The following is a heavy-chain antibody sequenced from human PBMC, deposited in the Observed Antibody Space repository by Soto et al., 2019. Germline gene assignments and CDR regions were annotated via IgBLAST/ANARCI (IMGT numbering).Heavy chain of an antibody. CDR2: ISYDGSQM. CDR3: SREVVAPEGYYYGMDV. V-gene: IGHV3-30-3*01. CDR1: GFTFNMYA. D-gene: IGHD2-15*01. Sequence: QVQVVESGGGVVQPGRSLRLSCAASGFTFNMYAMHWVRQAPGKGLEWLAVISYDGSQMYYADSVQGRFTISRDNSKNTLYLQMNSMRADDTAVDYCSREVVAPEGYYYGMDVWGQGTTVTVSS. J-gene: IGHJ6*02.